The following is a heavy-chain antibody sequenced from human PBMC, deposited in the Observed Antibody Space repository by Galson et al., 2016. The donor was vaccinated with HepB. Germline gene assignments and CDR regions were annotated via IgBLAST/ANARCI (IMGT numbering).Heavy chain of an antibody. CDR1: GFLFRSYG. V-gene: IGHV3-30*18. D-gene: IGHD2/OR15-2a*01. J-gene: IGHJ4*02. CDR2: DSMDGRRK. Sequence: SPRLSCAGSGFLFRSYGMHWVRQAPGKGLEWVAADSMDGRRKFYSDSVKGRFTISRDNSNNMLFLQMDSLRPDDTAVYYCAKRHEYCPPVGCSVDYWGQGTLVSVSS. CDR3: AKRHEYCPPVGCSVDY.